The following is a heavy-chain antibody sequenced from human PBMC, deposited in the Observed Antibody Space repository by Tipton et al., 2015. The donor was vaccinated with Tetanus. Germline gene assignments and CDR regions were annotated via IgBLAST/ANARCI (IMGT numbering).Heavy chain of an antibody. CDR2: INYDGST. V-gene: IGHV4-34*01. CDR3: ARGDYYGSGTYDV. J-gene: IGHJ6*02. D-gene: IGHD3-10*01. CDR1: GGTFNNYL. Sequence: LRLSCAVYGGTFNNYLWTWIRQPPGKGLEWIGEINYDGSTNYSPSLKSRVTLSLDTTKKQVSLKLSSVIAADTAVYYCARGDYYGSGTYDVWGQGTTVTVPS.